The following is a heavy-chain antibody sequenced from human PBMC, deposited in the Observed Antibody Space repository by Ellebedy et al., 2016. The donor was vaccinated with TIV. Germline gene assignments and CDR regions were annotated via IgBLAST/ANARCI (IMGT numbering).Heavy chain of an antibody. D-gene: IGHD5-12*01. CDR3: ARDPGENIGYDSPPQNWFDP. J-gene: IGHJ5*02. CDR1: GYTFTSYY. V-gene: IGHV1-46*01. Sequence: ASVKVSCKASGYTFTSYYMHWVRQAPGQGLEWMGIINPSGGSTSYAQKFQGRVTMTRDTSTSTVYMELSSLRSEDTAVYYCARDPGENIGYDSPPQNWFDPWGQGTLVTVSS. CDR2: INPSGGST.